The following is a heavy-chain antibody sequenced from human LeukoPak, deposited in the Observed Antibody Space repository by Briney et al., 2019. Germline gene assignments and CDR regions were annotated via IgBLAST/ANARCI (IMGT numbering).Heavy chain of an antibody. V-gene: IGHV3-23*01. CDR2: ISGSGGST. D-gene: IGHD2-2*01. Sequence: GGSLRLSCAASGFTFSSYAMSWVRQAPGKGLEWVSAISGSGGSTYYADSVKGRFTISRDNSKNTLYLQMNSLRAEDTAIYYCATLGALGYCSSTSCPQSVYWGQGTLVTVSS. CDR1: GFTFSSYA. CDR3: ATLGALGYCSSTSCPQSVY. J-gene: IGHJ4*02.